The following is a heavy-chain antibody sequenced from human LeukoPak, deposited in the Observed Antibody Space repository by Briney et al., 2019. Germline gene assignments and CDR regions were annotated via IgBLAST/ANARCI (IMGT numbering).Heavy chain of an antibody. Sequence: GRSLRLSCAASGCTFSDYAMHWVRKAPGKGLEWVSAISGSGDSTYYGDSVKGRFTISRDNSKNTLYLQMNSLRAEDTAVYYCAKTRPLDSSSWSHGDYWGQGTLVTVSS. CDR3: AKTRPLDSSSWSHGDY. CDR2: ISGSGDST. V-gene: IGHV3-23*01. J-gene: IGHJ4*02. D-gene: IGHD6-13*01. CDR1: GCTFSDYA.